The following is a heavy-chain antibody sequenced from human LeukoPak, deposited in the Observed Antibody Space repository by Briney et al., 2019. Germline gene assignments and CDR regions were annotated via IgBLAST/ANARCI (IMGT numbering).Heavy chain of an antibody. J-gene: IGHJ4*02. CDR3: ARTIPGYSYGSPVDY. CDR1: GYTVTSYG. V-gene: IGHV1-18*04. CDR2: ISAYNGNT. D-gene: IGHD5-18*01. Sequence: ASVKVSCKASGYTVTSYGISWVRQAPGQGLEWMGWISAYNGNTKYAQKLQGSVTMTTDTSTSTAYMELRSLRSDDTAVYYCARTIPGYSYGSPVDYWGQGTLVTVSS.